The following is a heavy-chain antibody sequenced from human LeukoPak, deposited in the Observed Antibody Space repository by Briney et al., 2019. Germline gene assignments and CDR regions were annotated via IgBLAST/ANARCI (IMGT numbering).Heavy chain of an antibody. CDR1: GYTFTSYG. CDR2: ISGYNGNT. V-gene: IGHV1-18*01. CDR3: ARVPVDDYGDYYYFDY. J-gene: IGHJ4*02. D-gene: IGHD4-17*01. Sequence: ASVKVSCKASGYTFTSYGISWVRQAPGQGLEWMGWISGYNGNTNYAQKFQGRVTITADKSTSTAYMELSSLRSEDTAVYYCARVPVDDYGDYYYFDYWGQGTLVTVSS.